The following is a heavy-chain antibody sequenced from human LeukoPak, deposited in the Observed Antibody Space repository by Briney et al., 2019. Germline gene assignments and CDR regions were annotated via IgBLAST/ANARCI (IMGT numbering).Heavy chain of an antibody. J-gene: IGHJ4*02. D-gene: IGHD6-13*01. CDR3: ARSRYSSSQFDY. CDR2: INGDGSST. V-gene: IGHV3-74*01. CDR1: GFTFSSYW. Sequence: GGSLRLSCAASGFTFSSYWVHWVRQAPGKGLVWVSRINGDGSSTSYADSVEGRFTISRDNAKNTLYLQMNSLRAEDTAMYYCARSRYSSSQFDYWGQGTLGTRSP.